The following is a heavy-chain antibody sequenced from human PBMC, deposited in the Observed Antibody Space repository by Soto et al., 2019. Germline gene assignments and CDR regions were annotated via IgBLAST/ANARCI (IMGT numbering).Heavy chain of an antibody. J-gene: IGHJ4*02. CDR1: GYSFTSYW. V-gene: IGHV5-10-1*01. Sequence: PGGSLKISCSGSGYSFTSYWISWGRQMPGKGLEWMGRIDPSDSYTNYSPSFQGHVTISADKSISTAYLQWSSLKASDTAMYYCATHYDSGPFDYWGQGTLVTVSS. D-gene: IGHD3-22*01. CDR3: ATHYDSGPFDY. CDR2: IDPSDSYT.